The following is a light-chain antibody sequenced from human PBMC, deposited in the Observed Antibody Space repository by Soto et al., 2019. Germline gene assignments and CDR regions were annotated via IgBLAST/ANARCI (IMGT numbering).Light chain of an antibody. CDR1: QRVTNNH. Sequence: EIVLTQSPGTLSLSPGERATLSCRASQRVTNNHLDWYQQKPGQSPRLLVYAAAGRPSGIPDRFSGSGSGTDFTLTISRLEPEDFAVYYCQQYAGSPYTFGLGTKLEV. CDR2: AAA. V-gene: IGKV3-20*01. J-gene: IGKJ2*01. CDR3: QQYAGSPYT.